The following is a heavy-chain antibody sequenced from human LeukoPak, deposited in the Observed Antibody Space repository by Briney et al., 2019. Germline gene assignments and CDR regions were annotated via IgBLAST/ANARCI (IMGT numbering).Heavy chain of an antibody. CDR2: INPSGGST. D-gene: IGHD3-22*01. CDR1: GYTFTIYY. Sequence: ASVTVSFKASGYTFTIYYMHWVRQAPGQGLEGVGIINPSGGSTSYSQKFQGRGTITRETATSTVYMELSSLRSEDTAVSYCARDVGPTTLTYYYDSSGYDWFDPWGQGTLVTVSS. J-gene: IGHJ5*02. V-gene: IGHV1-46*01. CDR3: ARDVGPTTLTYYYDSSGYDWFDP.